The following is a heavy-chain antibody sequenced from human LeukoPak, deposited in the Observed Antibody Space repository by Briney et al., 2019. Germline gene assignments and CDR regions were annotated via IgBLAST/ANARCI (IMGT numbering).Heavy chain of an antibody. CDR1: VYSFTSYW. CDR2: IYPGDSDT. D-gene: IGHD5-18*01. CDR3: ARLKAYVDTAMASYYFDY. Sequence: GESLKISCKCSVYSFTSYWIGWVRQMPGKGLEWMGIIYPGDSDTRYSPSFQGQVTISADKSISTAYLQWSSLKASDTAMYYCARLKAYVDTAMASYYFDYWGQGTLVTVSS. J-gene: IGHJ4*02. V-gene: IGHV5-51*01.